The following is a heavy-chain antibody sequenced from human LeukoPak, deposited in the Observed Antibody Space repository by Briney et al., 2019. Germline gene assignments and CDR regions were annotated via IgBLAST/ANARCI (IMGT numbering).Heavy chain of an antibody. D-gene: IGHD5-12*01. J-gene: IGHJ6*02. CDR2: IGTAGDT. V-gene: IGHV3-13*01. CDR1: GFTFSSYD. Sequence: GGSLRLSCAASGFTFSSYDMHWVRQATGKGLEWVSAIGTAGDTYYPGSVKGRFTISRENAKNSLYLQMNSLRAEDTAVYYCAKDLSGYDLYYYYGMDVWGQGTTVTVSS. CDR3: AKDLSGYDLYYYYGMDV.